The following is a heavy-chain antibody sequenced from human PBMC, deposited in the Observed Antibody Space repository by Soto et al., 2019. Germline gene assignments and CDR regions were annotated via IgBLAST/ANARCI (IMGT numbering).Heavy chain of an antibody. CDR3: AKTSSPDNYYSGMDV. Sequence: GGSLRLSCAASGFTFSSYAMSWVRQAPGKGLEWVSAISGSGGSTYYADSVKGRFTISRDNSKNTLYLQMNSLRAEDTAVYYCAKTSSPDNYYSGMDVWGQGTTVTVSS. CDR1: GFTFSSYA. D-gene: IGHD6-13*01. CDR2: ISGSGGST. J-gene: IGHJ6*02. V-gene: IGHV3-23*01.